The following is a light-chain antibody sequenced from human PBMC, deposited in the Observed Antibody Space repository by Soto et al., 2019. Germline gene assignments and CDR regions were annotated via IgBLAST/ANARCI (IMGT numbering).Light chain of an antibody. CDR1: RSVSSY. CDR2: DAS. V-gene: IGKV3-11*01. Sequence: EIVWTQSPATLSLSPGERATLSCRASRSVSSYLAWYQQKPGQAPRLLIYDASNRATGIPARFSGSGSGTDFTLTISSLEPEDFAVYYCQQRSNWPPGGTFGGGTKVDIK. J-gene: IGKJ4*01. CDR3: QQRSNWPPGGT.